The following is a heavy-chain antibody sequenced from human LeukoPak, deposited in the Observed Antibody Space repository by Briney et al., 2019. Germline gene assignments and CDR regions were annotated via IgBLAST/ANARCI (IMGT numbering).Heavy chain of an antibody. V-gene: IGHV4-39*07. CDR1: VDSLSSGGNY. CDR2: IYFSGDT. J-gene: IGHJ4*02. Sequence: SETLSLTCTVSVDSLSSGGNYCGWIRQTPGKRLEWIGNIYFSGDTSYNPSLKSRLTMSVDTSKNQLFLNLDSVTAADTAVYYCARDSGFWLYWGQGTLFTVSS. D-gene: IGHD3-22*01. CDR3: ARDSGFWLY.